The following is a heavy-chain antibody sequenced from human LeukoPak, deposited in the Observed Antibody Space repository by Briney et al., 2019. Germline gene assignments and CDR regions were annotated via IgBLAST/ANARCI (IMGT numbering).Heavy chain of an antibody. CDR3: ARDPISITVGDY. D-gene: IGHD3-10*01. CDR1: GFTFSSYS. CDR2: ISSSSSYI. Sequence: GGSLRLSCAASGFTFSSYSMNWVRQAPGKGLEWVSSISSSSSYIYYADSVKGRFTLSRDNAKNSLYLQMNSLRAEDTAVYYCARDPISITVGDYWGQGTLVTVSS. V-gene: IGHV3-21*01. J-gene: IGHJ4*02.